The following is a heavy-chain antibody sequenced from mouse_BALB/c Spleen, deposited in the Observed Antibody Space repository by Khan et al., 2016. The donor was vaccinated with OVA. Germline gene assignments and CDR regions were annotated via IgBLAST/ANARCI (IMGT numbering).Heavy chain of an antibody. CDR2: ISYSGST. V-gene: IGHV3-2*02. CDR1: GYSITSGYG. J-gene: IGHJ2*01. Sequence: EVELVESGPGLVKPSQSLSLTCTVTGYSITSGYGWNWIRQFPGNKLEWMGYISYSGSTNYNPSLKSRISITRDTSKNQFFLLLNYVTTAATATYYCARTAMIKYWGQGTTLTVSS. D-gene: IGHD1-2*01. CDR3: ARTAMIKY.